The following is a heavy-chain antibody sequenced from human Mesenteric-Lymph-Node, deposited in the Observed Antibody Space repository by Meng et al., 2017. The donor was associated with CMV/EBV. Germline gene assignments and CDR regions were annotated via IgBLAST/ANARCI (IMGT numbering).Heavy chain of an antibody. V-gene: IGHV3-74*01. J-gene: IGHJ6*02. CDR3: ARDDCSSTSCSLPWYYYYGMDV. D-gene: IGHD2-2*01. CDR1: GFTFSSYW. Sequence: GGSLRLSCVASGFTFSSYWMHWVRQAPGKGLVWVSRINSDGSSASYADSVKGRVTISRDNAKNTVYLQMSSLRAEDTAVYYCARDDCSSTSCSLPWYYYYGMDVWGQGTTVTVSS. CDR2: INSDGSSA.